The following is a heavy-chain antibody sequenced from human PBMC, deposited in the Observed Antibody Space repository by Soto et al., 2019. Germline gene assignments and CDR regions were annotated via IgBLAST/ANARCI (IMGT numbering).Heavy chain of an antibody. V-gene: IGHV4-59*01. D-gene: IGHD3-22*01. Sequence: SETLSLTCTVSGGSISSYYWSWIRQPPGKGLEWIGYIYFSRNTNYNPSLKSRVTISVDTSKNQFSLKLSSVTAADTAVYYCARAPYGTYYYDSSGYTAPNFFDYWGQGTLVTVSS. CDR3: ARAPYGTYYYDSSGYTAPNFFDY. J-gene: IGHJ4*02. CDR2: IYFSRNT. CDR1: GGSISSYY.